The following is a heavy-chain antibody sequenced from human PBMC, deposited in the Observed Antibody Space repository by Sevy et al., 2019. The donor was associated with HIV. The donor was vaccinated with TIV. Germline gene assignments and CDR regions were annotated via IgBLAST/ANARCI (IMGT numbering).Heavy chain of an antibody. V-gene: IGHV3-15*01. J-gene: IGHJ4*02. CDR2: IRSKAGGGTT. D-gene: IGHD1-26*01. CDR1: GFTFSNAW. Sequence: GGSLRLSCAASGFTFSNAWMSWVRQSPGKGLEWVGRIRSKAGGGTTDYATIVKGKFTISRDDARDILYLQLNSLETEDTALYYCTTDRHQDGIEVLPFEYWGQGTLVTVSS. CDR3: TTDRHQDGIEVLPFEY.